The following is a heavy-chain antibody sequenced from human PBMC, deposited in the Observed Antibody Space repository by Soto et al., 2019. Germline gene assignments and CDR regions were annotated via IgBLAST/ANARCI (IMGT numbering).Heavy chain of an antibody. Sequence: SETLSLTCAVYGGSFSGYYWSWIRQPPGKGLEWIGEVNHSGSTNYNPSLKSRVTISVDTSKNQFSLKLSSVTAADTAVYYCARGRLYDYVWGSYRHNVVRAFDIWGQGTMVTVSS. CDR1: GGSFSGYY. CDR2: VNHSGST. J-gene: IGHJ3*02. CDR3: ARGRLYDYVWGSYRHNVVRAFDI. D-gene: IGHD3-16*02. V-gene: IGHV4-34*01.